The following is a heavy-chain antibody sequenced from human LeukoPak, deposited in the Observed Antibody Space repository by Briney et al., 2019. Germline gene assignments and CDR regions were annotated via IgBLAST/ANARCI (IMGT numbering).Heavy chain of an antibody. V-gene: IGHV5-51*01. D-gene: IGHD6-13*01. CDR2: ICPGDSHT. CDR3: ARLRLPAAGTWVDY. Sequence: GESLKISCKGSGYNFISYWIGWVRQMPGKGLEWMGTICPGDSHTRYSPSFQGQVTISADKSISTAYLQWSSLKASDTAMYYCARLRLPAAGTWVDYWGQGTLVTVSS. J-gene: IGHJ4*02. CDR1: GYNFISYW.